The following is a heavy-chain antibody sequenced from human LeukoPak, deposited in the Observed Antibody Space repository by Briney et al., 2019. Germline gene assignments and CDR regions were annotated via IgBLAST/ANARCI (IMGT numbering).Heavy chain of an antibody. CDR3: ARPEAGSGSPFLAY. CDR1: GFTASSNH. CDR2: MYIGGST. J-gene: IGHJ4*02. D-gene: IGHD3-10*01. Sequence: GRSLRLSCAASGFTASSNHMSAVRQAPGKGLEWVSRMYIGGSTYYAASVKGRFTISRDNSKTTLYLQMNSLRAEDTAVYYCARPEAGSGSPFLAYWGQGTLVTVSS. V-gene: IGHV3-66*04.